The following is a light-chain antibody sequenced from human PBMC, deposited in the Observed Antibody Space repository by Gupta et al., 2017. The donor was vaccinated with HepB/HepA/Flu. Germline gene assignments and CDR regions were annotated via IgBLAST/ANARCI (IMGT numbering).Light chain of an antibody. V-gene: IGKV1-8*01. CDR2: DAS. CDR3: QQYYNYRSWT. CDR1: QGIGTH. Sequence: AIRMTQTPSSFSASTGDRVTITCRASQGIGTHLVWYQQKQGKAPNLLIFDASTLHSGFPARFRGSGSGTELTLTISNLQCEDFATYFCQQYYNYRSWTFGQGTKVEIK. J-gene: IGKJ1*01.